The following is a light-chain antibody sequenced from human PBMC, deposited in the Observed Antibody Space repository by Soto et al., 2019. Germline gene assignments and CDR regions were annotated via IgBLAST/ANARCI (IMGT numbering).Light chain of an antibody. Sequence: DIQLTQSPSTLSASVGDSVTITCRASQSISSWLAWYQQKPGKAPKLLIYKASSLESGVPSRFSGSGSGTEFTLTISSLQPDDFATYYCQQYNSYSVTFGQGTRLESK. CDR3: QQYNSYSVT. J-gene: IGKJ5*01. V-gene: IGKV1-5*03. CDR1: QSISSW. CDR2: KAS.